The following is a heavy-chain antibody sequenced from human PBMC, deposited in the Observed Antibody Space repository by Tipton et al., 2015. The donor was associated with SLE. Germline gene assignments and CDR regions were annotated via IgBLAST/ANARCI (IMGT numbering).Heavy chain of an antibody. Sequence: QLVQSGAEVKKPGESLKISCEGSGYRFSTYWIAWLRQMPGKGLEWMGSIYVGDSDTIYSPSFQGQVTISVDKSISTAYLQWSSLKASDTAMYYCARGRHNGLASFENVRWLDPWGQGTLVTVSS. J-gene: IGHJ5*02. CDR1: GYRFSTYW. V-gene: IGHV5-51*03. CDR3: ARGRHNGLASFENVRWLDP. CDR2: IYVGDSDT. D-gene: IGHD2-8*01.